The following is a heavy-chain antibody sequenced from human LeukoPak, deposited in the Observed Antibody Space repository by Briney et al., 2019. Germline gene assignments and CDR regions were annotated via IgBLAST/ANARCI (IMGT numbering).Heavy chain of an antibody. J-gene: IGHJ5*02. CDR2: INPNSGGT. CDR3: ARGIALVAATDWFDP. CDR1: GYTFTGYY. Sequence: GASVKVSCKASGYTFTGYYMHWVRQAPGQGLEWMGWINPNSGGTNYAQKFQGRVTMTRDTSISTAYMELSRLRSDDTAVYYCARGIALVAATDWFDPWGQGTLVTVSS. V-gene: IGHV1-2*02. D-gene: IGHD2-15*01.